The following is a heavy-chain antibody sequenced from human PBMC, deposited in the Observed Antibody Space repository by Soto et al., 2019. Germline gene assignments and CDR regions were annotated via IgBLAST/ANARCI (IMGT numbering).Heavy chain of an antibody. J-gene: IGHJ4*02. CDR2: IYHSGST. D-gene: IGHD2-2*01. CDR3: ARDFPIVPPGPGDY. V-gene: IGHV4-4*02. CDR1: GVSIRRNNW. Sequence: LSLTCAVSGVSIRRNNWWSWVRQPPGKGLEWIGEIYHSGSTNYNPPLNSRVTISVDKSKNQFSLNLSSVTAADTAVYYFARDFPIVPPGPGDYWGQGTLVTVSS.